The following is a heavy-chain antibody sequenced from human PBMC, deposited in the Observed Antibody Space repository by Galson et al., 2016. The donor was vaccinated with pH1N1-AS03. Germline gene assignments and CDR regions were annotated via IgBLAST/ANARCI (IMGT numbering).Heavy chain of an antibody. Sequence: CKAFGYMFTHHYIYWARQAPGQGPEWMGWINPNNGDTHYVQKFQGRATMTRDTSITTAYMELSRLTSDDTAVYYCAKGHYGMDAWGQGTTVTVSS. V-gene: IGHV1-2*02. CDR3: AKGHYGMDA. J-gene: IGHJ6*02. CDR1: GYMFTHHY. CDR2: INPNNGDT.